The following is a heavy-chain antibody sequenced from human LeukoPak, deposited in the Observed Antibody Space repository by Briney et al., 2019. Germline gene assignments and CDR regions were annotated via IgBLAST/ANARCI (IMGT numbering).Heavy chain of an antibody. J-gene: IGHJ5*02. CDR3: VKDYDIVGWNWFDP. V-gene: IGHV3-64D*06. CDR2: ISSNGGST. D-gene: IGHD2-21*01. Sequence: PGGSLRLSCSASGSTFSSYAMHWVRQAPGKGLEYVSAISSNGGSTYYADFVKGRFTISRDNSKNTLYLQMSSLRAEDTAVYYCVKDYDIVGWNWFDPWGQGTLVTVSS. CDR1: GSTFSSYA.